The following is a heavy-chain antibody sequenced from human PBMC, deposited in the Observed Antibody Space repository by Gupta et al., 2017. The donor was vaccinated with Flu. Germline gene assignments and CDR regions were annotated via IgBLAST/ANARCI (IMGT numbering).Heavy chain of an antibody. V-gene: IGHV1-2*02. Sequence: GQGLEWMGWINPDSGSTRYAQKFQGRVTMTRDTSISTVYMELSSLRSDDTAVYYCARAPSIAGWYFDLWGPGTLVPVSS. D-gene: IGHD2-15*01. CDR2: INPDSGST. J-gene: IGHJ2*01. CDR3: ARAPSIAGWYFDL.